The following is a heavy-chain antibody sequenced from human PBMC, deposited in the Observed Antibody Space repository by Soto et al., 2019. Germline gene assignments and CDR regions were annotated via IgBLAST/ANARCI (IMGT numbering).Heavy chain of an antibody. CDR1: GFTFSSYA. CDR3: AKVGSRDGYNYVLDQ. D-gene: IGHD5-18*01. CDR2: ISGSGGST. Sequence: EMHLLESGGGLVQRGGSLRLSCAASGFTFSSYAMTWVRQAPGKGLEWVSAISGSGGSTYYADSVKGRFTISRDNSKNTLYLQMNSLRVEDTAVYYCAKVGSRDGYNYVLDQWGPGTMVTVSS. V-gene: IGHV3-23*01. J-gene: IGHJ1*01.